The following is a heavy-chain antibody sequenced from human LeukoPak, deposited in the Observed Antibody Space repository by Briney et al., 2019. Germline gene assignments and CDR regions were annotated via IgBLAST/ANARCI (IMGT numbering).Heavy chain of an antibody. V-gene: IGHV1-18*01. D-gene: IGHD1-7*01. CDR3: ARELRGAWNYREHAFDI. CDR2: ISAYNGNT. J-gene: IGHJ3*02. Sequence: GASVTVSCTASGYTFTSYGISWVRQAPGQGLEWMGWISAYNGNTNYAQKLQGRVTMTTDTSTSTAYMELRSLRSDDTAVYYCARELRGAWNYREHAFDIWGQGTMVTVSS. CDR1: GYTFTSYG.